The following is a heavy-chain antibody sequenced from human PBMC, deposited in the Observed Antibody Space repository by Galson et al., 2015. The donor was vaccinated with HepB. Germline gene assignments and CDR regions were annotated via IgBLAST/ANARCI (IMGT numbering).Heavy chain of an antibody. CDR1: GDSVSSHSAA. Sequence: CAISGDSVSSHSAAWNWIRQSPSRGLEWLGRTYYRSKWYNDYAVSVKSRITINPDTSKNQFSLQLNSVTPEDTAVYYCARDRALYYYGSGFPYYFDYWGQGTLVTVSS. V-gene: IGHV6-1*01. J-gene: IGHJ4*02. CDR2: TYYRSKWYN. CDR3: ARDRALYYYGSGFPYYFDY. D-gene: IGHD3-10*01.